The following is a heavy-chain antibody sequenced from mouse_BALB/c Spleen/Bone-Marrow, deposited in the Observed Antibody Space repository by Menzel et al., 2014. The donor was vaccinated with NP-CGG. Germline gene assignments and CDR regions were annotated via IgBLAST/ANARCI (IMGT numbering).Heavy chain of an antibody. Sequence: VQLQQPGPELVKPGASVKISCKASGYSFTGYYMHWVKQSHGNSLDWIGYIYPYSGVSSYNQKFKGKATLTVDKSSSTAYMELRSLTSDDSAVYYCESRGEYFDVWGAGTTVTVSS. J-gene: IGHJ1*01. V-gene: IGHV1-31*01. CDR1: GYSFTGYY. CDR2: IYPYSGVS. CDR3: ESRGEYFDV.